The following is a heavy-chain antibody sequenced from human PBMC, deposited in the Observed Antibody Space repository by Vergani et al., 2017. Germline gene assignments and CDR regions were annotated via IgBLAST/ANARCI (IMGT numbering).Heavy chain of an antibody. CDR2: ISSNGGST. J-gene: IGHJ6*02. V-gene: IGHV3-64D*06. CDR1: GFTFSSYA. CDR3: AKQGVYVDIVALGYYYYSGMDV. Sequence: EVQLVESGGGLVQPGGSLRLSCSASGFTFSSYAMHWVRQAPGKGLEYVSAISSNGGSTYYADSVKGRFTISRDNSKNTLYLQMSSLRAEDTAVYYCAKQGVYVDIVALGYYYYSGMDVWGQGTTVTVSS. D-gene: IGHD5-12*01.